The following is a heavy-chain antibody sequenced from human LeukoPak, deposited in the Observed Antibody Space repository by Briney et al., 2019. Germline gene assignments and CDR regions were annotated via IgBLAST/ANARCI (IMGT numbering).Heavy chain of an antibody. CDR1: GYTFTSYG. V-gene: IGHV1-18*01. D-gene: IGHD3-10*01. J-gene: IGHJ6*02. CDR2: ISAYNGNT. CDR3: ARVWFGEPDYGMDV. Sequence: APVKVSCKASGYTFTSYGISWVRQAPGQGLEWMGWISAYNGNTNYAQKLQGRVTMTTDTSTSTAYMELRSLRSDDTAVYYCARVWFGEPDYGMDVWGQGTTVTVSS.